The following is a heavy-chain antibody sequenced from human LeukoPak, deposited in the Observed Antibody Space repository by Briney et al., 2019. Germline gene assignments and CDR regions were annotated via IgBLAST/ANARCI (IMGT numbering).Heavy chain of an antibody. J-gene: IGHJ4*02. V-gene: IGHV1-2*02. CDR2: INPNSGDT. CDR1: GYTFTGCY. CDR3: ARVYSYDSSAYPPLLYFDY. Sequence: ASVKVSCKASGYTFTGCYIHWVRQAPGQGLEWMGWINPNSGDTNYAQKFQGRVTLTRDTSISTAYLELTRLRSDDTAVYSCARVYSYDSSAYPPLLYFDYWGQGTLVTVSS. D-gene: IGHD3-22*01.